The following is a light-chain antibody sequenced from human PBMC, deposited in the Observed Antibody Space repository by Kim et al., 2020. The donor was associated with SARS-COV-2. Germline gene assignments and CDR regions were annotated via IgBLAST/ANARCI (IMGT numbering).Light chain of an antibody. Sequence: GKTVTISRTRSSGSFASNYVHWDQPRTGSSPTTVIFADYQRPSGVPDRFSGSIDSSSNSASLTISGLKTEDEADYYCQSYDSGNLVFGGETQLTVL. J-gene: IGLJ3*02. CDR2: ADY. V-gene: IGLV6-57*01. CDR1: SGSFASNY. CDR3: QSYDSGNLV.